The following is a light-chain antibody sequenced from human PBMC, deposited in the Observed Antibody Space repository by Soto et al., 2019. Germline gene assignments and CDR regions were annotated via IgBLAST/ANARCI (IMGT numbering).Light chain of an antibody. Sequence: EIVLTQSPGTLSLSPGERATLSCRASQSVSSSYLAWYQQKPGQAPRLLIYGASSRATGIPDRFSGSGSGTEFTLTTSSPQSEDFAVYYCQQYGSSGTFGQGTKVDIK. CDR1: QSVSSSY. CDR3: QQYGSSGT. V-gene: IGKV3-20*01. J-gene: IGKJ1*01. CDR2: GAS.